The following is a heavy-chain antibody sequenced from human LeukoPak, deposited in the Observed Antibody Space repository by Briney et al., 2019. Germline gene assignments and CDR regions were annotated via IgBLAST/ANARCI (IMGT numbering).Heavy chain of an antibody. CDR2: IYYSGST. CDR1: GGSISSYY. J-gene: IGHJ4*02. Sequence: NPSETLSLTCTVSGGSISSYYWSWIRQPPGKGLEWIGYIYYSGSTNYNPSLKSRVTISVDTSKNQFSLKLSSVTAADTAVYYCARDGYNRKLDYWGQGTLVTVSS. D-gene: IGHD5-24*01. V-gene: IGHV4-59*01. CDR3: ARDGYNRKLDY.